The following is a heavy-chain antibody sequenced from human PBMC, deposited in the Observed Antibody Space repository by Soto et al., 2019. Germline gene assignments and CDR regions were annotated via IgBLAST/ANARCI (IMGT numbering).Heavy chain of an antibody. CDR2: ITWNSGSR. J-gene: IGHJ3*02. D-gene: IGHD4-17*01. CDR3: AKSKGDLESRKTTVTTFWGPFHI. Sequence: EVQLEESGGGLVQPGRSLRLSCAASGFTFDDYAMHWVRQAPGKGPEWVSGITWNSGSRGYAESVKGRFTISRDNAKNSLYLQMNSLITEDTALYVCAKSKGDLESRKTTVTTFWGPFHIWGQGTMVTVSS. V-gene: IGHV3-9*01. CDR1: GFTFDDYA.